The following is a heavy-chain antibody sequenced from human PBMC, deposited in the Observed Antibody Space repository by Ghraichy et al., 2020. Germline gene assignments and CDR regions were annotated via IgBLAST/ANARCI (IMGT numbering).Heavy chain of an antibody. V-gene: IGHV4-34*01. J-gene: IGHJ4*02. CDR1: GGSFSGYY. Sequence: SETLSLTCAVYGGSFSGYYWSWIRQPPGKGLEWIGEINHSGSTNYNPSLKSRVTISVDTSKNQFSLKLSSVTAADTAVYYCARASRVAAAGNKDLCDYWGQGTLVTVSS. CDR3: ARASRVAAAGNKDLCDY. CDR2: INHSGST. D-gene: IGHD6-13*01.